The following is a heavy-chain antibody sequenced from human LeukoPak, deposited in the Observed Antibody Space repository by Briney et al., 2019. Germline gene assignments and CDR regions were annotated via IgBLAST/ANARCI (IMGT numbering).Heavy chain of an antibody. CDR1: GFTFSSYG. V-gene: IGHV3-30*02. Sequence: GGSLRLSCAASGFTFSSYGMHWVRQAPGKGLEWVAFIRYDGSNKYYADSVKGRFTISRDNSKNTLYLQMNSLRAEDTAVYYCAKVPTIREYSYGFWPQYYFDYWGQGTLVTVSS. CDR2: IRYDGSNK. CDR3: AKVPTIREYSYGFWPQYYFDY. J-gene: IGHJ4*02. D-gene: IGHD5-18*01.